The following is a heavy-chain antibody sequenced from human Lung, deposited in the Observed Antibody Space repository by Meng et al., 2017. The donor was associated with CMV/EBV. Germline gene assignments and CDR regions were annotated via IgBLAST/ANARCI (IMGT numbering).Heavy chain of an antibody. CDR3: ARAGVLPSDPTANRYYGLDV. D-gene: IGHD3-9*01. J-gene: IGHJ6*02. Sequence: ASVKVSXKASGYTFTSYNMHWVRQAPGQGLEWMGMINPSDRWTTYAQRFQGRVTMTTDTSTSTAYMELSSLRSDDTAVYYCARAGVLPSDPTANRYYGLDVWGQGTTVXVSS. CDR2: INPSDRWT. CDR1: GYTFTSYN. V-gene: IGHV1-46*01.